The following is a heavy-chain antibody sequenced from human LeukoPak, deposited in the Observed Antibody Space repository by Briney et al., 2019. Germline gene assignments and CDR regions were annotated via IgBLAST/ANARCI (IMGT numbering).Heavy chain of an antibody. D-gene: IGHD6-13*01. CDR1: GYSISSGYY. CDR2: IYHGGRT. CDR3: ARGYLCSSCTQRGIGFDP. J-gene: IGHJ5*02. V-gene: IGHV4-38-2*02. Sequence: SETLSLTCTVSGYSISSGYYWGWIRQTPGKGLEWIGYIYHGGRTDYNPSLKSRVTISVDTSKNQFSLKLSSVTAADTAVYYCARGYLCSSCTQRGIGFDPWGQGTLVTVSS.